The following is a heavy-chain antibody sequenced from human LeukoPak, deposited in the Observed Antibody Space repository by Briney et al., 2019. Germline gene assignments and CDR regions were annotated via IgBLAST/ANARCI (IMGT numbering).Heavy chain of an antibody. V-gene: IGHV4-61*02. CDR3: ARLNWGPMGYPYS. D-gene: IGHD7-27*01. CDR1: GGSISSGSYY. J-gene: IGHJ4*02. Sequence: PSQTLSLTCTVSGGSISSGSYYWRWIRQPAGKGLEWIGRIYTSGSTNYNPSLKSRVTISVDTSKNQFSLKLSSVTAADTALYYCARLNWGPMGYPYSWGQGTLVTVSS. CDR2: IYTSGST.